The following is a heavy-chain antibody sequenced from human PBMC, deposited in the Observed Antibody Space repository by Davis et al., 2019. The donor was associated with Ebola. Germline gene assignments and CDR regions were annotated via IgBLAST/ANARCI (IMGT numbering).Heavy chain of an antibody. CDR1: GYTFTGYY. CDR2: IHPRAAGLT. J-gene: IGHJ3*02. Sequence: ASVTVSCKASGYTFTGYYMHWVRQAPGQGLEWMGIIHPRAAGLTTYAQKFQGRLTMTIDTSTTTVYMQLSSLRSEDTAVYYCARDREGDWTFDIWGQGTMVTVSS. CDR3: ARDREGDWTFDI. V-gene: IGHV1-46*01. D-gene: IGHD2-21*02.